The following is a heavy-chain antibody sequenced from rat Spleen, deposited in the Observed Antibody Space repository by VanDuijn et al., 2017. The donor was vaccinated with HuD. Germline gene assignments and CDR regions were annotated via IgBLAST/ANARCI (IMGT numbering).Heavy chain of an antibody. CDR1: GFTFTDYY. CDR2: ISSDGRRN. J-gene: IGHJ2*01. D-gene: IGHD1-9*01. Sequence: EVQLVESDGGLVQPGRSLKLSCAASGFTFTDYYMAWVRQAPTKGLEWVATISSDGRRNYYRDSVKGRFTISRDNANNTLFLQMDSLRSEDTATYYCARRHYGYTDYFDYWGQGVMVTVSS. V-gene: IGHV5-29*01. CDR3: ARRHYGYTDYFDY.